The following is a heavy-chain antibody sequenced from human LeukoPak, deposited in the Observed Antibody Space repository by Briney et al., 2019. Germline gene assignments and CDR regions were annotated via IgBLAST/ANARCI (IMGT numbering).Heavy chain of an antibody. CDR3: AKGGYNWNEFDY. J-gene: IGHJ4*02. CDR1: RFIFDDCA. Sequence: SGGSLRLSRAASRFIFDDCAMQWVPQAPGKGLEWVSGISWNSGSIGYADSVKGRFTISRDNAKNSLYLQMNSLRAEDTALYYCAKGGYNWNEFDYWGQGTLVTVSS. CDR2: ISWNSGSI. V-gene: IGHV3-9*01. D-gene: IGHD1-20*01.